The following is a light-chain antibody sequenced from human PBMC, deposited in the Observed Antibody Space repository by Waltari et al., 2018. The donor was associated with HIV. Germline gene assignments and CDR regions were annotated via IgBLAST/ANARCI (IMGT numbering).Light chain of an antibody. Sequence: EIVMTQSPATLSVSPGERATLSCRASQRVSSNLAWYQQKPGQAPRLLIYGASSRATGTPARFSGSGSGTEFTLTISSLQSEDFAVYYCQQYNNWPQTFGQGTKVEIK. V-gene: IGKV3-15*01. CDR1: QRVSSN. CDR3: QQYNNWPQT. CDR2: GAS. J-gene: IGKJ1*01.